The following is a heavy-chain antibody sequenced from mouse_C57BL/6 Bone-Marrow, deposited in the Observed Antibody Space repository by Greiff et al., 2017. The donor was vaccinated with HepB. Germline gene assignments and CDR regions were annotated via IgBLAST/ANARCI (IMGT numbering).Heavy chain of an antibody. V-gene: IGHV1-53*01. CDR1: GYTFTSYW. CDR2: INPSNGGT. J-gene: IGHJ3*01. Sequence: QVQLKQPGTELVKPGASVKLSCKASGYTFTSYWMHWVKQRPGQGLEWIGNINPSNGGTNYNEKFKSKATLTVDKSSSTAYMQLSSLTSEDSAVYYCARSRYYGSSPAWFAYWGQGTLVTVSA. CDR3: ARSRYYGSSPAWFAY. D-gene: IGHD1-1*01.